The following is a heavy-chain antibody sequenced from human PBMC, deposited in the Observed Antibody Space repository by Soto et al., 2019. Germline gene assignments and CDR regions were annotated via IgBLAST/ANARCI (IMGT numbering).Heavy chain of an antibody. V-gene: IGHV4-31*03. CDR3: ARVTRTGSPLNYFDY. CDR2: IYYSGST. J-gene: IGHJ4*02. CDR1: GGSISSGGYY. Sequence: SETLSLTCTVSGGSISSGGYYWSWIRQHPGKGLEWIGYIYYSGSTYYNPSLKSRVTISVDTSKNQFSLKLSSVTAADTAVYYCARVTRTGSPLNYFDYWGQGTLVTVSS. D-gene: IGHD3-10*01.